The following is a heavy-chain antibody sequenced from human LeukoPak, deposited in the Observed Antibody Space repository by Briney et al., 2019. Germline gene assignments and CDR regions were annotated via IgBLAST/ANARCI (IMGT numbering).Heavy chain of an antibody. CDR3: ARGPYNTSNSWFDP. CDR1: GDPIRNYY. CDR2: IYYDGST. V-gene: IGHV4-59*01. J-gene: IGHJ5*02. D-gene: IGHD1-1*01. Sequence: ASETLSLTCTVSGDPIRNYYWSWIRQPPGKGLEWLGYIYYDGSTNYSPSLKSRATISLDTSRNQFSLKLTSVTTADTAVYYCARGPYNTSNSWFDPWGQGSLVTVSS.